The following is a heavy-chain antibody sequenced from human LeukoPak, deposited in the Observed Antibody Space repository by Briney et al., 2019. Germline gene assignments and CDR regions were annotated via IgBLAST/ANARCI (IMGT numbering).Heavy chain of an antibody. CDR2: IYYSGST. CDR3: ATDVLSKTAAGKLGWSDP. CDR1: GGSISSYY. Sequence: SETLSLTCTVSGGSISSYYWSWIRQPPGKGLEWIGYIYYSGSTNYNPSLKSRVTISVDTSKNQFSLKLSSVTAADTAVYYCATDVLSKTAAGKLGWSDPWGKGTLVTVA. J-gene: IGHJ5*02. D-gene: IGHD6-13*01. V-gene: IGHV4-59*12.